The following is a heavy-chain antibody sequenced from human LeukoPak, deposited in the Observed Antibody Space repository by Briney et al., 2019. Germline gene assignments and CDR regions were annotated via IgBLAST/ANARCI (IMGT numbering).Heavy chain of an antibody. CDR2: IKQDGSEK. D-gene: IGHD1-26*01. CDR3: ARDLGSGSSNRAN. V-gene: IGHV3-7*03. J-gene: IGHJ4*02. CDR1: GFTFSSYW. Sequence: GGSLRLSCAASGFTFSSYWMSWVRQAPGKGLEWVANIKQDGSEKYYVDSVKGRFTISRDNAKNSLYLQMNSLRAEDTAVYYCARDLGSGSSNRANWGQGTLVTVSS.